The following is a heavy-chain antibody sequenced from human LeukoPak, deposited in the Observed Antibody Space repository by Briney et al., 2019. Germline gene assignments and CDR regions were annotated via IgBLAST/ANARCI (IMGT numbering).Heavy chain of an antibody. CDR1: GFTFSGFA. Sequence: SLRLSCAASGFTFSGFAIHWVRQAPGKGLEWVAAISYDGSDKDYVDSVKGRFTISRDNSKNKLSLQMNSLRVVDTAVYYCARRVGRSGPLDYWGQGTLVTVS. CDR2: ISYDGSDK. CDR3: ARRVGRSGPLDY. J-gene: IGHJ4*02. D-gene: IGHD1-26*01. V-gene: IGHV3-30*03.